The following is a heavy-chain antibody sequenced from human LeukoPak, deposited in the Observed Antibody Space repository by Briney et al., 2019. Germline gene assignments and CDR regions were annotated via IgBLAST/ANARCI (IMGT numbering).Heavy chain of an antibody. CDR1: GVTFSGDS. D-gene: IGHD5-18*01. J-gene: IGHJ5*02. V-gene: IGHV3-21*01. CDR3: ARANGGYSSNWFDP. Sequence: GGSLRLSCAASGVTFSGDSMNWVRPAPGKGLERVSYISSSSRYIYYADSVKGRFTISRDNAKNSLYLQMNSVRAEDTAVYYCARANGGYSSNWFDPWGQGTLVTVSS. CDR2: ISSSSRYI.